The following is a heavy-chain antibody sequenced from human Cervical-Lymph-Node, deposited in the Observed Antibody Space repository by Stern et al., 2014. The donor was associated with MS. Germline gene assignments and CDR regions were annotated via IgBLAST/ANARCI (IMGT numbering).Heavy chain of an antibody. J-gene: IGHJ4*02. CDR1: GYSFTIYY. Sequence: VQLVESGAEVKKPGESLKISCKLSGYSFTIYYIAWVRQMPGKSLEWMGVIYPYDFDTTYSPSFQGQVTISADKSITTAYLQWSSLRASDTAMYYCARHVQGFDYWGQGTLVTVAS. CDR3: ARHVQGFDY. CDR2: IYPYDFDT. V-gene: IGHV5-51*01.